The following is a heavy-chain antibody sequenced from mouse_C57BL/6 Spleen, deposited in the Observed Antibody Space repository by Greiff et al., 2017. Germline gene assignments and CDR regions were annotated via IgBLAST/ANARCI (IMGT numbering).Heavy chain of an antibody. CDR3: ARYGDGYYYDY. D-gene: IGHD2-3*01. V-gene: IGHV7-3*01. J-gene: IGHJ2*01. CDR1: GFTFTDYY. Sequence: EVLLVESGGGLVQPGGSLSLSCAASGFTFTDYYMSWVRQPPGKALEWLGFIRNKANGYTTEYSASVKGRFTISRDTSQSILSLHMNALRAEDRATYDCARYGDGYYYDYWGQGTTLTVSS. CDR2: IRNKANGYTT.